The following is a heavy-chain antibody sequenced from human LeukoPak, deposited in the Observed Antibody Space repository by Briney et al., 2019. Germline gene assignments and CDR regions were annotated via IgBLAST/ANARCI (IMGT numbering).Heavy chain of an antibody. CDR3: ARATLAYCGGDGADHWFGP. CDR2: IYYSGST. V-gene: IGHV4-59*01. Sequence: PETLSPTCTVSGGSLSSYYWSWLRPLPGKGLEWVGYIYYSGSTNYNPSRTSRVTISQDPSKTQFSPKLRTVTPAAPAVFCFARATLAYCGGDGADHWFGPGGQGTLVTVS. CDR1: GGSLSSYY. J-gene: IGHJ5*02. D-gene: IGHD2-21*02.